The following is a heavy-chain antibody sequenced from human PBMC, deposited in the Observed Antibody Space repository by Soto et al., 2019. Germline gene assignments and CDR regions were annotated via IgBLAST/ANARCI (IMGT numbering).Heavy chain of an antibody. CDR1: GFTFSDYA. Sequence: VQLVESGGGVVQPGRSLRLSCAASGFTFSDYAMHWVRQAPGKGLEWVAVVSHDGRNTHYADSVKGRFTISRDSSKNTVSLEMPRLRAGDTAVYCCAKGGRQWLVPSDFNYWGQGALVTVSS. CDR3: AKGGRQWLVPSDFNY. D-gene: IGHD6-19*01. V-gene: IGHV3-30*18. CDR2: VSHDGRNT. J-gene: IGHJ4*02.